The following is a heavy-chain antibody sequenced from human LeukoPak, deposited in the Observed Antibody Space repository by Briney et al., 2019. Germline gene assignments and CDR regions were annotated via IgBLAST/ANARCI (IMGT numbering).Heavy chain of an antibody. CDR2: ISSSGSTI. CDR3: ARDLEEYCSGGSCSLFDY. J-gene: IGHJ4*02. Sequence: GGSLRLSCVASGFTFSSYEMNWVRQAPGKGLEWVSYISSSGSTISYADSVKGRFTISRDNAKNSLYLQMNSLRAEDTAVYYCARDLEEYCSGGSCSLFDYWGQGTLVTVSS. V-gene: IGHV3-48*03. CDR1: GFTFSSYE. D-gene: IGHD2-15*01.